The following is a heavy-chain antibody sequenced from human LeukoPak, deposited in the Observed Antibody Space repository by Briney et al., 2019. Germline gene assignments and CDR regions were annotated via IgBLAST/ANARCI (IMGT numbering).Heavy chain of an antibody. J-gene: IGHJ4*02. CDR1: GGTFSSYA. Sequence: SVKVSCKASGGTFSSYAISWVRQAPGQGLEWMGGIIPIFGTANYARKFQGRVTITTDESTSTAYMELSSLRSEDTAVYYCATRPVHDYGGIQFDYWGQGALVTVSS. CDR2: IIPIFGTA. D-gene: IGHD4-23*01. CDR3: ATRPVHDYGGIQFDY. V-gene: IGHV1-69*05.